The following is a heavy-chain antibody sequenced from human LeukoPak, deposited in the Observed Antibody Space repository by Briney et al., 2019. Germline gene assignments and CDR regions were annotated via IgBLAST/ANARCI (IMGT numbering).Heavy chain of an antibody. Sequence: ASVKVSCKASGYTFTSYGISWVRQALGQGLEWMGWISAYNGNTNFAQKLQGRVTMTTDTSTSTAYMELRSLTSDDTAVYYCARVVGQGTAMPSRDYFDYWGQGTLVIVSS. D-gene: IGHD5-18*01. CDR2: ISAYNGNT. CDR3: ARVVGQGTAMPSRDYFDY. V-gene: IGHV1-18*01. CDR1: GYTFTSYG. J-gene: IGHJ4*02.